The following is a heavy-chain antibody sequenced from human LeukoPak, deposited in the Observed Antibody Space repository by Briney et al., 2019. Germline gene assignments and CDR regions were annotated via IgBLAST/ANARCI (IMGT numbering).Heavy chain of an antibody. J-gene: IGHJ6*03. V-gene: IGHV3-64*01. CDR3: ARVVRYYYMDV. CDR1: GFTFSSYA. Sequence: GGTLRLSCAAPGFTFSSYAMHWVRQAPGKGLEYVSAISLNGGSTYYANSVKGRFTISRDNSKNTLYLQMGSLRAEDMAVYYCARVVRYYYMDVWGKGTTVTVSS. CDR2: ISLNGGST.